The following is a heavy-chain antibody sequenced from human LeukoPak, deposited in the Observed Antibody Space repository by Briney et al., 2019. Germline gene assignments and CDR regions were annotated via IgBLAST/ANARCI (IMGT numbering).Heavy chain of an antibody. V-gene: IGHV4-59*01. CDR2: IYYSGST. Sequence: SETLSLTCTVSGGSISSYYWSWIRQPPGKGLEWIGYIYYSGSTNYNPSLKSRVTISVDTSKNQFYLKLSSVTAADTAVYYCARYQGDGYNFWAFDIWGQGTMVTVSS. D-gene: IGHD5-24*01. CDR1: GGSISSYY. J-gene: IGHJ3*02. CDR3: ARYQGDGYNFWAFDI.